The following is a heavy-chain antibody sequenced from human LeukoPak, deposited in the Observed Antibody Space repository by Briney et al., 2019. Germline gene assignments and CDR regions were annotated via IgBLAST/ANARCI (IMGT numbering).Heavy chain of an antibody. Sequence: GGSLRLSCAASGFTFSSYWMSWVRQAPGKGLEWVANIKQDGSEKYYVDSVKGRFTISRDNAKKSLYLQMNSLRAEDTAVYYCARVPIASYPRTPDYWGQGALVTVSS. D-gene: IGHD2-2*01. CDR2: IKQDGSEK. V-gene: IGHV3-7*01. J-gene: IGHJ4*02. CDR1: GFTFSSYW. CDR3: ARVPIASYPRTPDY.